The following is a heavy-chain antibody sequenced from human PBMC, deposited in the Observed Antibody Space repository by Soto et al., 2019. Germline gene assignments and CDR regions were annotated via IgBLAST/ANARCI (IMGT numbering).Heavy chain of an antibody. J-gene: IGHJ4*02. V-gene: IGHV1-69*01. Sequence: QVQLVQSGAEVKKPGSWLKVSCKASGGPFRSYPLNGGRQAPGQGLEWMGEIIPIFGTANYAQKFQGRVTITADESTSTAYMELSSLRSEDTAVYYCARDGGRHSGGIDYWGQGTLVTVSS. CDR2: IIPIFGTA. CDR1: GGPFRSYP. CDR3: ARDGGRHSGGIDY. D-gene: IGHD1-26*01.